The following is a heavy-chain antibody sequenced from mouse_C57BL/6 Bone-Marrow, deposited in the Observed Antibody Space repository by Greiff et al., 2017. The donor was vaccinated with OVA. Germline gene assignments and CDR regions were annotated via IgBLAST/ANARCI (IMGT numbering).Heavy chain of an antibody. CDR2: IDPSDSYT. V-gene: IGHV1-50*01. D-gene: IGHD1-1*01. J-gene: IGHJ4*01. Sequence: VQLQQPGAELVKPGASVKLSCKASGYTFTSYWMQWVKQRPGQGLEWIGEIDPSDSYTNYNQKFKGKATLTVDTSSSTAYMQLSSLTSEDSAVYYCAIICPITTVVARAMDYWGQGTSVTVSS. CDR3: AIICPITTVVARAMDY. CDR1: GYTFTSYW.